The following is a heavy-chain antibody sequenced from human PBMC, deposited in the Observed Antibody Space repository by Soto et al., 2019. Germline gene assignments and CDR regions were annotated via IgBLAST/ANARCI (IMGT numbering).Heavy chain of an antibody. CDR3: AKSRGSGSYFNPSAAFDF. CDR1: GFTFSSYA. Sequence: EVQLLDSGGGLVQPGGSLRLSCAASGFTFSSYAMSWVRQAPGKGLEWVSSISGSGGGTYYADSVKGRFTIARDNSKNTLSLQMNSLRAEDTAVYSCAKSRGSGSYFNPSAAFDFWGQGKMVTVSS. D-gene: IGHD3-10*01. CDR2: ISGSGGGT. V-gene: IGHV3-23*01. J-gene: IGHJ3*01.